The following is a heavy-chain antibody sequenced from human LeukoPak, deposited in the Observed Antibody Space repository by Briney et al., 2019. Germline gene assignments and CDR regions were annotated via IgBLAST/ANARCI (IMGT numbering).Heavy chain of an antibody. CDR1: GFTFSSYW. V-gene: IGHV3-21*01. J-gene: IGHJ6*02. D-gene: IGHD2-15*01. CDR2: ISSSSSYI. Sequence: GGSLRLSCAASGFTFSSYWMHWVRQAPGKGLEWVSSISSSSSYIYYADSVKGRFTISRDNAKNSLYLQMNSLRAEDTAVYYCARGGYCSGGSCSYGMDVWGQGTTVTVSS. CDR3: ARGGYCSGGSCSYGMDV.